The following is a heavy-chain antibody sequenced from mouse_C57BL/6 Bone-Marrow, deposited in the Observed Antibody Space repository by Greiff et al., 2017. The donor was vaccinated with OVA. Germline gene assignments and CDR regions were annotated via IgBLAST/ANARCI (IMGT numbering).Heavy chain of an antibody. J-gene: IGHJ3*01. V-gene: IGHV1-50*01. D-gene: IGHD1-1*01. CDR2: IDPSDSYT. CDR3: ARPTVVAEFAY. CDR1: GYTFTSYW. Sequence: QVQLQQPGAELVKPGASVKLSCKASGYTFTSYWMQWVKQRPGQGLEWIGEIDPSDSYTNYNQKFKGKATLTVDTSSSTAYMQLSSLTSEDSAVYYCARPTVVAEFAYWGQGTLVTVSA.